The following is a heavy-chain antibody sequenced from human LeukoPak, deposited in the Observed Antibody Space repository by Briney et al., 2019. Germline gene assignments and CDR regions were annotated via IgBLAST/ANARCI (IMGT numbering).Heavy chain of an antibody. CDR3: ARGHVPGSDRHWDY. CDR1: GFTFSIHS. J-gene: IGHJ4*02. CDR2: IISDGSST. D-gene: IGHD3-10*01. V-gene: IGHV3-74*01. Sequence: GGSLRLSRAPVGFTFSIHSTPSGRQAPRKRLVWVSRIISDGSSTSYADSVKGRFTISRDNAKNTLYLQMNSLRVEDTAVYYCARGHVPGSDRHWDYWGQGILVTVSS.